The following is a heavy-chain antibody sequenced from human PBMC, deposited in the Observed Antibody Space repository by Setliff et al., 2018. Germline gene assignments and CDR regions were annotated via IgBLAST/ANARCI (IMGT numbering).Heavy chain of an antibody. CDR3: ARDLIDPDYGDYLSFYYYGMDV. V-gene: IGHV1-69*13. CDR1: GGTFSSYA. Sequence: SVKVSCKASGGTFSSYAISWVRQAPGQGLEWMGGIIPIFGTANYAQKFQGRVTIIADESTSTAYMELSSLRSEDTAVYYCARDLIDPDYGDYLSFYYYGMDVWGQGTTVT. CDR2: IIPIFGTA. D-gene: IGHD4-17*01. J-gene: IGHJ6*02.